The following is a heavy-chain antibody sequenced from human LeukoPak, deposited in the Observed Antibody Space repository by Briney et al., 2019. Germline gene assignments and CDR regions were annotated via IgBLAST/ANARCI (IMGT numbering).Heavy chain of an antibody. Sequence: ASVKVSCKASGYTFTSYGISWVRQAPGQGLEWMGWISAYNGNTNYAQKLQGRVTMTTDTSTSTAYMELWSLRSDDTAVYYCARDLRPDDFWSGYYGYWGQGTLVTVSS. CDR2: ISAYNGNT. V-gene: IGHV1-18*01. CDR1: GYTFTSYG. D-gene: IGHD3-3*01. CDR3: ARDLRPDDFWSGYYGY. J-gene: IGHJ4*02.